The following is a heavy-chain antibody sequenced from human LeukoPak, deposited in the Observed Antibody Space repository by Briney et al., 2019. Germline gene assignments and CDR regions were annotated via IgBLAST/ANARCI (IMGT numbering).Heavy chain of an antibody. CDR2: ISAYSGGT. V-gene: IGHV1-2*02. Sequence: ASVKVSCKASGYTFTSYGISWVRQAPGQGLEWMGWISAYSGGTNYAQKFQGRVTMTRDTSISTAYMELSRLRSDDTAVYYCARDGSSSWYVDYYYYMDVWGKGTTVTVSS. CDR3: ARDGSSSWYVDYYYYMDV. CDR1: GYTFTSYG. D-gene: IGHD6-13*01. J-gene: IGHJ6*03.